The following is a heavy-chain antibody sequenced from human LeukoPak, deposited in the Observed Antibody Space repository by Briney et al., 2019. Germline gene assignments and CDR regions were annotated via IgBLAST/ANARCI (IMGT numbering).Heavy chain of an antibody. Sequence: GGPLRLSCAASGLTFSDYWMHWVRQAPGKGLVWVSRINIDGSDTTYADSVKGRFTISRDNAKSTLYLQMNSLRVEDTAVYFCARDRSPTNGGFDYWGQGTLVTVPS. V-gene: IGHV3-74*01. CDR2: INIDGSDT. CDR1: GLTFSDYW. J-gene: IGHJ4*02. CDR3: ARDRSPTNGGFDY. D-gene: IGHD7-27*01.